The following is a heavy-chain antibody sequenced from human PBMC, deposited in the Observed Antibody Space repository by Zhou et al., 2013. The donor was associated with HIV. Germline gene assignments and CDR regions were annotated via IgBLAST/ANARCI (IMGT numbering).Heavy chain of an antibody. CDR1: GGTFSNYA. J-gene: IGHJ4*02. Sequence: QVQLVQSGAEVKKPGSSVKVSCKASGGTFSNYAINWVRQAPGQGLEWMGGIIPIFGTANYAQKFQGRVTITTDESTSTAYMELSSLRSEDTAVYYCARGRPAYYDSSGGYYFDYWGQGTLVTVSS. D-gene: IGHD3-22*01. CDR2: IIPIFGTA. CDR3: ARGRPAYYDSSGGYYFDY. V-gene: IGHV1-69*05.